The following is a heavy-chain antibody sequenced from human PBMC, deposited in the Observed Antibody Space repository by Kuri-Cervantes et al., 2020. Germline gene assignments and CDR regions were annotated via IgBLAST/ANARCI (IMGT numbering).Heavy chain of an antibody. CDR3: ARGSDSSSWYWGTGYYYYYGMDV. CDR2: ISYDGSNK. D-gene: IGHD6-13*01. J-gene: IGHJ6*02. V-gene: IGHV3-30-3*01. CDR1: GFTFSSYA. Sequence: GESLKISCAASGFTFSSYAMHWVRQAPGKGLEWVAVISYDGSNKYYADSVKGRFTISRDNSKNTLYLQMNSLRAEDTAVYYCARGSDSSSWYWGTGYYYYYGMDVWGQGPTVTVSS.